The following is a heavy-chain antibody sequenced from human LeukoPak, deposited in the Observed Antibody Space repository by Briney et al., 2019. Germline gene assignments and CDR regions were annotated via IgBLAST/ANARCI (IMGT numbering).Heavy chain of an antibody. CDR2: INHSGST. J-gene: IGHJ4*02. CDR3: ARDGENPHYDY. V-gene: IGHV4-34*01. D-gene: IGHD3-10*01. CDR1: GFTFSSYW. Sequence: GSLRLSCAASGFTFSSYWMSWIRQPPGKGLEWIGEINHSGSTNYNPSLKSRVTISVDTSKNQFSLKLSSVTAADTAVYYCARDGENPHYDYWGQGTLVTVSS.